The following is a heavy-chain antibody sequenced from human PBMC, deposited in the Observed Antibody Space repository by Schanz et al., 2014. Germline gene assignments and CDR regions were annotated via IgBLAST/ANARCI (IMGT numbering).Heavy chain of an antibody. CDR2: ISGSGAGT. CDR3: AKSGYCRSTSCYQYNYYGLDV. CDR1: GFIFSNFA. D-gene: IGHD2-2*03. Sequence: EVQLVESGGGLVQPGGSLRLSCAASGFIFSNFAMEWVRQAPGKGLEWVSAISGSGAGTYYADSVKGRFTFSRDNSKNTLHLQMNSLSTEDTAVYYCAKSGYCRSTSCYQYNYYGLDVWGQGTTVTVSS. J-gene: IGHJ6*02. V-gene: IGHV3-23*04.